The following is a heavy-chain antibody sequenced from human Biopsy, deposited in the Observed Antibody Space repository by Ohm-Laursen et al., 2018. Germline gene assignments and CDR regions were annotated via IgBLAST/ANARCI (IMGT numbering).Heavy chain of an antibody. CDR3: VRSLRNYNFLDS. J-gene: IGHJ4*02. D-gene: IGHD3-10*01. Sequence: LRLSCAATGFNFDDYAMHWIRQGPGKGLEWVAGLTWNSGTIAYAGSVRGRFTISRGNAKNSLYLQMNNLTSEDTALYYCVRSLRNYNFLDSWGQGTLVSVSS. V-gene: IGHV3-9*01. CDR2: LTWNSGTI. CDR1: GFNFDDYA.